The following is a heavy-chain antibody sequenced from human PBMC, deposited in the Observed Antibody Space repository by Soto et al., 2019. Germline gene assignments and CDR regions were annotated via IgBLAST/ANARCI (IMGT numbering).Heavy chain of an antibody. Sequence: QITLRESGPTLVKPTQTLTLTCTFSGFSLTTSGVAVGWIRQPPGKALEWLALIYWDDDKRYSPSLKSRLTIXKXXSKNQVVLTMTNMDPVDTATYYCAHRAGTVRYFDPWGQGTLVTVSS. CDR1: GFSLTTSGVA. J-gene: IGHJ5*02. CDR2: IYWDDDK. D-gene: IGHD3-9*01. V-gene: IGHV2-5*02. CDR3: AHRAGTVRYFDP.